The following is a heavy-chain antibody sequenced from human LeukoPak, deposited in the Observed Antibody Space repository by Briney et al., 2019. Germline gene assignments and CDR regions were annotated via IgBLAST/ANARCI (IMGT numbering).Heavy chain of an antibody. V-gene: IGHV3-48*03. J-gene: IGHJ4*02. CDR2: ISSSGSTI. CDR3: ARDRSIAVAEPGY. D-gene: IGHD6-19*01. CDR1: GFTFSSYE. Sequence: GGSLRLSCAASGFTFSSYEMNWVRQAPGKGLEWVSYISSSGSTIYYADSVKGRFTISRDNAKNSLYLQMNSLRAEDTAVYYCARDRSIAVAEPGYWGQGTLVTVSS.